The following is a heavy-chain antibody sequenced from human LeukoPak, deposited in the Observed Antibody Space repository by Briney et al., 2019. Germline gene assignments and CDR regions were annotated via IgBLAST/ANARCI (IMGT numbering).Heavy chain of an antibody. Sequence: GESLKISCKGSGYTFTNYWIGWVRQMPGKGLEFMGIIYPGDSDTRYSPSFQGQVTISVDKSISTAYLQWSSLKASDTAMYYCASTTVVTPGFLDYYYYYGMDVWGQGTTVTVSS. CDR2: IYPGDSDT. J-gene: IGHJ6*02. CDR1: GYTFTNYW. CDR3: ASTTVVTPGFLDYYYYYGMDV. D-gene: IGHD4-23*01. V-gene: IGHV5-51*01.